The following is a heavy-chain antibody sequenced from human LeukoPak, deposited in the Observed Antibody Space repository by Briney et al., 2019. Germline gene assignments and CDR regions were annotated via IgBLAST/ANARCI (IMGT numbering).Heavy chain of an antibody. Sequence: PGGSLRLSCAASGFTFSSYWMSWVRQAPGKGLEWVANINQDGSERYYVDSVKGRFTISRDNAKNSVFLQMNSLRAEDTALYYCARKGNLWFGESKFEDWGQGTLVTVSS. V-gene: IGHV3-7*01. CDR1: GFTFSSYW. CDR2: INQDGSER. J-gene: IGHJ4*02. CDR3: ARKGNLWFGESKFED. D-gene: IGHD3-10*01.